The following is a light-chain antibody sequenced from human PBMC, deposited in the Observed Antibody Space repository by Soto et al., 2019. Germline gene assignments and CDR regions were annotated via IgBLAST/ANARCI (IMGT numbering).Light chain of an antibody. J-gene: IGKJ1*01. CDR1: RGVSANY. CDR3: QQYGSSPRT. CDR2: EAS. Sequence: ENLLTQSPGTLSLSPGEGATLSCRASRGVSANYLAWYQQKPGQAPTLLIYEASIRAAGIPARFSGSGSGTEFTLTIRRLEPDDFAVYYCQQYGSSPRTFGQGTKVDIK. V-gene: IGKV3-20*01.